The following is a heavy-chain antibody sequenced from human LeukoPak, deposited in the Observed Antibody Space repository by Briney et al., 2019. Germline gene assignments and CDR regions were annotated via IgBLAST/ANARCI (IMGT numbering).Heavy chain of an antibody. CDR2: INPSGGST. Sequence: ASVKVSCKASGYTFTSYYMHWVRQAPEQGLEWMGIINPSGGSTSYAQKFQGRVTMTRDTSTSTVYMELSSLRSEDTAVYYCARVGLDCSGGSCYSRPAFDYWGQGTLVTVSS. CDR1: GYTFTSYY. D-gene: IGHD2-15*01. V-gene: IGHV1-46*01. J-gene: IGHJ4*02. CDR3: ARVGLDCSGGSCYSRPAFDY.